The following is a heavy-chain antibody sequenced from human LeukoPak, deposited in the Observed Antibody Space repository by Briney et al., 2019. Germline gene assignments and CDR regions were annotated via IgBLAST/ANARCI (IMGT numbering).Heavy chain of an antibody. V-gene: IGHV4-38-2*02. J-gene: IGHJ4*02. CDR2: ISHTEGT. Sequence: SETLSLTCTVSGYSISNGYNWGWIRRPPGRGRGGIGEISHTEGTKYNPSLERRVTMSVGTSKKQLCLKLIFVTAADTAVYYCARIRCGHSGSLCYNHWGLGTLVTVSS. CDR1: GYSISNGYN. D-gene: IGHD6-19*01. CDR3: ARIRCGHSGSLCYNH.